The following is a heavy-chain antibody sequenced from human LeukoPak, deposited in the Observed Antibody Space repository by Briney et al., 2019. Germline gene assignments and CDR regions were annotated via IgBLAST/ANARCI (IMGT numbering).Heavy chain of an antibody. Sequence: GGSLRLSCAASGFTFSSYAMHWVRQAPGKGLEWVAVISYDGSNKYYADSVKGRFTISRDNSKNTLYLQMNSLRAEDTAVYYCAREMYCSSTSCYGAFDIWGQGTMVTVSS. CDR2: ISYDGSNK. CDR1: GFTFSSYA. D-gene: IGHD2-2*01. V-gene: IGHV3-30*04. CDR3: AREMYCSSTSCYGAFDI. J-gene: IGHJ3*02.